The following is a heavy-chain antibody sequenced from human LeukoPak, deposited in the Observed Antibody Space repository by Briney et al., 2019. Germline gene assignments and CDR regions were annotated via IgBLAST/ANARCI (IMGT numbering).Heavy chain of an antibody. J-gene: IGHJ3*02. CDR2: IYYSGST. Sequence: PSETLSLTCAVSGGSISSGGYSWSWIRQPPGKGLEWIGYIYYSGSTNYNPSLKSRVTISVDTSKNQFSLKLSSVTAADTAVYYCARHRWAYYGDYSAGRDAFDIWGQGTMVTVSS. V-gene: IGHV4-61*08. CDR3: ARHRWAYYGDYSAGRDAFDI. CDR1: GGSISSGGYS. D-gene: IGHD4-17*01.